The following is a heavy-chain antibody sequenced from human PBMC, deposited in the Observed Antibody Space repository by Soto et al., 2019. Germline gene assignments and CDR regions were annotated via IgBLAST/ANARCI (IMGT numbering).Heavy chain of an antibody. CDR2: ISYDGSNK. D-gene: IGHD1-26*01. CDR3: AREWVLLPGAKTRGRGAVDYHGVDV. Sequence: QVQLVESGGGVVQPGRSLRLSCEASGFTFTNYAIHWVRQAPGKGLEWVAVISYDGSNKYYADSVKGRFTISRDNSKNTLYLQMNSLRPEDTAVYYCAREWVLLPGAKTRGRGAVDYHGVDVWGQGTTVTVSS. CDR1: GFTFTNYA. V-gene: IGHV3-30-3*01. J-gene: IGHJ6*02.